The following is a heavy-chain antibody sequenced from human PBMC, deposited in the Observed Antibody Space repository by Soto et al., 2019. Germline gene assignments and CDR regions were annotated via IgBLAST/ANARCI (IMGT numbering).Heavy chain of an antibody. CDR1: GFTFSSYA. CDR2: ISYDGSNK. Sequence: QVQLLESGGGVVQPGRSLRLSCAASGFTFSSYAMHWVRQAPGKGLEWVAVISYDGSNKYYADSVKGRFTISRDHAKNTLYLQMNSLRAEVTAVDYCARGPHGYESSGYSVDYWCQGTLVTVSS. J-gene: IGHJ4*02. D-gene: IGHD3-22*01. CDR3: ARGPHGYESSGYSVDY. V-gene: IGHV3-30-3*01.